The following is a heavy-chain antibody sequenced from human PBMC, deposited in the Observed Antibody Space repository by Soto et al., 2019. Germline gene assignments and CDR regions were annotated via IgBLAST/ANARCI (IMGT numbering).Heavy chain of an antibody. V-gene: IGHV3-11*01. CDR1: GFSFSDYY. D-gene: IGHD6-13*01. CDR3: VRGAWSSPSDI. Sequence: QVQLVESGGGLVKPGGSLRLSCVASGFSFSDYYMNWIRQAPGKGLEWVSHISTSDSTIFYADSVRGRFTISRDNAKNSLYLQMNSLRAEDTAIYYCVRGAWSSPSDIWGQGTMVTVSS. J-gene: IGHJ3*02. CDR2: ISTSDSTI.